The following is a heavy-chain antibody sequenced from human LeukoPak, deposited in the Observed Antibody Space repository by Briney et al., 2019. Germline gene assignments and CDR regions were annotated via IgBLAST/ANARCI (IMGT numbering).Heavy chain of an antibody. CDR2: IYSDDDT. J-gene: IGHJ4*02. V-gene: IGHV3-53*01. D-gene: IGHD6-13*01. Sequence: GGSLRLSCVASGFTVSGVYMTWVRQAPGKGLEWVSAIYSDDDTYYADSVKGRFTISRDNSKNTLSLQMNSLRAEDTAVYYCASRPRDAAALDYWGQGTLVTVSS. CDR1: GFTVSGVY. CDR3: ASRPRDAAALDY.